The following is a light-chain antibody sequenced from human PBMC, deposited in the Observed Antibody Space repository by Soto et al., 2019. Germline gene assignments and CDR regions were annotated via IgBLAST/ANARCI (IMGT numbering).Light chain of an antibody. CDR3: EQYGSSGT. Sequence: EIVLTQSPGTLSLSPGERATLSCRSSQSVSSIYFAWYQQNRGQAPRLLTYGVSSRATGIPDRFSGSGSATDSTLTIRRLEPEDSAVYYCEQYGSSGTFGQGTKVDIK. CDR1: QSVSSIY. CDR2: GVS. V-gene: IGKV3-20*01. J-gene: IGKJ1*01.